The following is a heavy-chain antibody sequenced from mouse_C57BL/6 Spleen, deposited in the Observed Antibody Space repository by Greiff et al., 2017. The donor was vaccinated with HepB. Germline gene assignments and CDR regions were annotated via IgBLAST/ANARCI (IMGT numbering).Heavy chain of an antibody. CDR2: ISSGGSYT. J-gene: IGHJ4*01. D-gene: IGHD2-3*01. V-gene: IGHV5-6*01. CDR3: ARPYDGYYDSYYAMDY. Sequence: EVMLVESGGDLVKPGGSLKLSCAASGFTFSSYGMSWVRQTPDKRLEWVATISSGGSYTYYPDSVKGRFTISRDNAKNTLYLQMSSLKSEDTAMYYCARPYDGYYDSYYAMDYWGQGTSVTVSS. CDR1: GFTFSSYG.